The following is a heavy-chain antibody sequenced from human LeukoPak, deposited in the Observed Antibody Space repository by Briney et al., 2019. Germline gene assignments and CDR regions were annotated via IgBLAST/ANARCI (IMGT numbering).Heavy chain of an antibody. CDR1: GGSLSGYY. D-gene: IGHD6-13*01. CDR2: IYTSGST. CDR3: ARDTAAAGTLFDY. V-gene: IGHV4-4*07. Sequence: PSETLSLTCAVYGGSLSGYYWSWIRQPAGKGLEWIGRIYTSGSTNYNPSLKSRVTMSVDTSSNQFSLKLSSVTAADTAVYYCARDTAAAGTLFDYWGQGTLVTVSS. J-gene: IGHJ4*02.